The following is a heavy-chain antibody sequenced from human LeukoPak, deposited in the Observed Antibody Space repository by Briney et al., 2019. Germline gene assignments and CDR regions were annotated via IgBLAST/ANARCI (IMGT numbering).Heavy chain of an antibody. CDR1: GFTFSNYW. Sequence: GGSLRLSCAASGFTFSNYWMSWVRQAPGKGLEWVANIKQDGSVKTYVDSVKGRFTISRDNAKNSLYLQMTSLRAEDTAVYYCARAPPPTVTTVFFDYWGQGTLVTVSS. CDR3: ARAPPPTVTTVFFDY. D-gene: IGHD4-17*01. V-gene: IGHV3-7*04. J-gene: IGHJ4*02. CDR2: IKQDGSVK.